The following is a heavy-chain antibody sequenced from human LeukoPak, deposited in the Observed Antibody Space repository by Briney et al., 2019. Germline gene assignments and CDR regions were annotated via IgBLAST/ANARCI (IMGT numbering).Heavy chain of an antibody. Sequence: SETLSLTCGVSGGSIDITNYWSWVRQAPGKGLEWIGEISHSGTTNYNPSLRSRVAMSLDRANNQFSLKLSSVTAADTAVYYCARRGYCSGASCYSFDFWGQGTLVTVSS. CDR1: GGSIDITNY. CDR3: ARRGYCSGASCYSFDF. D-gene: IGHD2-15*01. V-gene: IGHV4-4*02. J-gene: IGHJ4*02. CDR2: ISHSGTT.